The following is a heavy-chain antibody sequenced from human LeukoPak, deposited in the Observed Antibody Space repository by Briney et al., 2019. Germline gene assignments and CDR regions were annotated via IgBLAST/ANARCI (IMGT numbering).Heavy chain of an antibody. CDR1: GFTFSSYG. Sequence: PGGSLRLSCAASGFTFSSYGMHWVRQAPGKGLEWVAFIRYDGSNKYYADSVKGRFTISRDNSKNTLYLQMNSLRAEDTAVYYCAKDQWDRSNLRANEHPPTFDYWGQGTLVTVSS. CDR2: IRYDGSNK. CDR3: AKDQWDRSNLRANEHPPTFDY. D-gene: IGHD1-26*01. J-gene: IGHJ4*02. V-gene: IGHV3-30*02.